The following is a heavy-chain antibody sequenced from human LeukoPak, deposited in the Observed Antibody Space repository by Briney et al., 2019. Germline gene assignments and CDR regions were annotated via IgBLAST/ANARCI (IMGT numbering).Heavy chain of an antibody. Sequence: GGSLRLSCAPSGFTFSSISYAMHWVRQAPGKGLEWVAGISGSGGSTNYADSVKGRFTISRDNPKNTLFLQMNSLRAEDTAVYFCAKRGVVIRVILVGFHKEAYYFDSWGQGALVTVSS. J-gene: IGHJ4*02. V-gene: IGHV3-23*01. CDR3: AKRGVVIRVILVGFHKEAYYFDS. CDR2: ISGSGGST. CDR1: GFTFSSISYA. D-gene: IGHD3-22*01.